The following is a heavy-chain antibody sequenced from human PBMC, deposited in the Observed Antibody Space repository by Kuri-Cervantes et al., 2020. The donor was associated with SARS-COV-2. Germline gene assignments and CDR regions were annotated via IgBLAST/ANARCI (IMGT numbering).Heavy chain of an antibody. V-gene: IGHV3-21*01. J-gene: IGHJ4*02. Sequence: LSLTCAASGFTFSSYAMSWVRQAPGKGLEWVSSISSSSSYIYYADSVKGRFTISRDNAKNSLYLQMNSLRAEDTAVYYCARDRYSSSCFDYWGQGTLVTVSS. CDR3: ARDRYSSSCFDY. CDR1: GFTFSSYA. CDR2: ISSSSSYI. D-gene: IGHD6-13*01.